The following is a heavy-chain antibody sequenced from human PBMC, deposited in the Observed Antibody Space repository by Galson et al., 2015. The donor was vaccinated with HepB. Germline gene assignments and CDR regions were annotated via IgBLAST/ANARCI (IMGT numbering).Heavy chain of an antibody. CDR3: ARVAGTIYYYGMDV. Sequence: CAISGDSVSSNSAAWYWIRQSPSRGLEWLGRTYYRAKWYNDYAVSVRGRITINPDTSKNQFSLHLNFVTPEDTAVYSCARVAGTIYYYGMDVWGQGTTVTVAS. V-gene: IGHV6-1*01. CDR2: TYYRAKWYN. J-gene: IGHJ6*02. D-gene: IGHD2-15*01. CDR1: GDSVSSNSAA.